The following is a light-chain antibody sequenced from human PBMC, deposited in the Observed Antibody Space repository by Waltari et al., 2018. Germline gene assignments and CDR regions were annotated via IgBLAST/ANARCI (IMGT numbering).Light chain of an antibody. CDR3: QQYYSTPQT. CDR1: QNILYSSNNKNY. V-gene: IGKV4-1*01. Sequence: DIVMTQSPDSLAVSLGERATINCKSSQNILYSSNNKNYLAWFQQKPGQPPRLLIYWAFTRESGVPDRFSGSGSGTDFTLTINSLQPEDVAVYYCQQYYSTPQTFGQGTKVEIK. CDR2: WAF. J-gene: IGKJ1*01.